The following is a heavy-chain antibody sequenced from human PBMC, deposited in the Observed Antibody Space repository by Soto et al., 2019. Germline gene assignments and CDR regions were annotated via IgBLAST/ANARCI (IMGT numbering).Heavy chain of an antibody. CDR2: TNSDETIP. CDR1: GFTFSRYW. J-gene: IGHJ4*02. CDR3: ARDGDGTVPLDY. D-gene: IGHD1-1*01. Sequence: EVQLVESGGGLVQPGGSLRLSCAASGFTFSRYWMHWVRQAPGKGLEWVSCTNSDETIPVYADSVKGRFTISRDNAENTLYLQVDSLRAEDTAVYYCARDGDGTVPLDYWGQGTLVTVSS. V-gene: IGHV3-74*01.